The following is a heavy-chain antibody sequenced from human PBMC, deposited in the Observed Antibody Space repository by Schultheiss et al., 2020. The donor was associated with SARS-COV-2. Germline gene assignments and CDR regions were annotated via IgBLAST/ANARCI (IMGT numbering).Heavy chain of an antibody. J-gene: IGHJ6*02. CDR2: ISGSGGST. CDR3: GRPTSGYCSGGSCLNNYYYGMDV. V-gene: IGHV3-23*01. Sequence: GGSLRLSCAASGFTFSSYAMSWVRQAPGKGLEWVSAISGSGGSTYYADSVKGRFTISRDNSKNTLYLQMNSLRAEDTALHYCGRPTSGYCSGGSCLNNYYYGMDVWGQGTTVTVSS. CDR1: GFTFSSYA. D-gene: IGHD2-15*01.